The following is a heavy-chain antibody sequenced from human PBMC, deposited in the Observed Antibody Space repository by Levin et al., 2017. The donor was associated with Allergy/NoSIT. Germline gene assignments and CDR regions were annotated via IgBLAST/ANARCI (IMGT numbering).Heavy chain of an antibody. CDR3: ARQLGNFWSGYNYFDY. CDR2: ISRSGSTI. D-gene: IGHD3-3*01. J-gene: IGHJ4*02. CDR1: GFTFSSYE. V-gene: IGHV3-48*03. Sequence: GGSLRLSCAASGFTFSSYEMNWVRQAPGKGLEWVPSISRSGSTISYAASVKGRFTISRDNAKNSLYLQMNSLRAEDTAVYYCARQLGNFWSGYNYFDYWGQGTLVTVSS.